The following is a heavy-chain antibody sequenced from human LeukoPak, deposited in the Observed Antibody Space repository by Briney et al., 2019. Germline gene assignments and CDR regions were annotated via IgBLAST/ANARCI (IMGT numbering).Heavy chain of an antibody. V-gene: IGHV3-30*02. CDR2: IRYDGSDK. J-gene: IGHJ5*02. Sequence: GGSLRLSCAASGFDFSNYDMHWVRQAPGKGLEWVAFIRYDGSDKYYADSVKGRFTISRDNSKNTLYLQMNSLRTEDTAVYYCAKGDTSWGQGTLVTVSS. D-gene: IGHD2-21*02. CDR1: GFDFSNYD. CDR3: AKGDTS.